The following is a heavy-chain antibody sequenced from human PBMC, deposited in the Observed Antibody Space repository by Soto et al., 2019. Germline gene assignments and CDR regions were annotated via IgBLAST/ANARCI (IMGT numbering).Heavy chain of an antibody. CDR1: GDTFSSYA. D-gene: IGHD3-22*01. CDR2: IIPMFGTA. Sequence: QVQLVQSGAEVKKPGSSVKVSCKASGDTFSSYAINWVRQAPGQGLEWMGGIIPMFGTANYAQKFKGRVTITAGESTSSVYMELSSLRSEDTAVYYCARVGPAHYYDSSGHYPPLDYWGQGTLVTVSS. J-gene: IGHJ4*02. V-gene: IGHV1-69*01. CDR3: ARVGPAHYYDSSGHYPPLDY.